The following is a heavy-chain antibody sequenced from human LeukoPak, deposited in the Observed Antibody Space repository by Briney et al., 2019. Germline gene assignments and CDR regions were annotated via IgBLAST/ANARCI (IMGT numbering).Heavy chain of an antibody. J-gene: IGHJ5*02. Sequence: QTGGSLRLSCAASGFAFSSHAMHWVRQAPGKGLEWVAVISYDENTKYYADSVKGRFTISRDNSRNTPYLQMNSLRADDTALYYCARDLYSSSSVNWFDPWGQGTLVTVSS. CDR2: ISYDENTK. CDR1: GFAFSSHA. CDR3: ARDLYSSSSVNWFDP. V-gene: IGHV3-30*04. D-gene: IGHD6-6*01.